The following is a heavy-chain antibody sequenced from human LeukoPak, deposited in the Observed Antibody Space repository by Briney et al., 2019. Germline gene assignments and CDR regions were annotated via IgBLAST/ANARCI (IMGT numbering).Heavy chain of an antibody. CDR1: GYSFTTYW. CDR3: ARMGGSGWAFDY. J-gene: IGHJ4*02. V-gene: IGHV5-51*01. CDR2: IYPSDSDT. Sequence: GESLKISCKGSGYSFTTYWIGWVRQMPGKGLEWMGIIYPSDSDTRYSPSFQGQVAISADRSISTAYLLWSSLEASDTAMYYCARMGGSGWAFDYWGQGTLVTVSS. D-gene: IGHD6-19*01.